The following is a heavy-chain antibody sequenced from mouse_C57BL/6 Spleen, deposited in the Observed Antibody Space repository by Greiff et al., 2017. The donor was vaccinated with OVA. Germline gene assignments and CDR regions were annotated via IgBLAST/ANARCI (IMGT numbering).Heavy chain of an antibody. CDR1: GYTFTSYW. Sequence: QVQLQQPGAELVKPGASVKLSCKASGYTFTSYWMHWVKQRPGQGLEWIGMIHPNSGSTNYNEKFKSKATLTVDKSSSTAYMQLSSLTSEDSAVYCGARGGISSVVWDYWGQGTTLTVSA. J-gene: IGHJ2*01. V-gene: IGHV1-64*01. CDR3: ARGGISSVVWDY. D-gene: IGHD1-1*01. CDR2: IHPNSGST.